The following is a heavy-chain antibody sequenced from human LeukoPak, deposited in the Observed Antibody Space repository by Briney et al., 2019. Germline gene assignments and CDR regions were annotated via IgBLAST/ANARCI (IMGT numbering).Heavy chain of an antibody. CDR2: IYIGGST. V-gene: IGHV3-53*01. CDR1: GFTVSSNY. J-gene: IGHJ2*01. Sequence: GGSLRLSCAASGFTVSSNYMSWVRQAPGKGLEWVSVIYIGGSTYYADSVKGRFTISRDNAKNTLFLQMNSLRAEDTAVYFCAREGERLRHWYFDVWGRGTPVIVSS. CDR3: AREGERLRHWYFDV. D-gene: IGHD4-17*01.